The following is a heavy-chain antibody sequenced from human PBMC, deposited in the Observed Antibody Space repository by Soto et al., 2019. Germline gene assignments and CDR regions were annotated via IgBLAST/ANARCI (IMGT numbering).Heavy chain of an antibody. Sequence: ASVKVSCKASGGTFSSYAISWVRQAPGQGLEWMGGIIPIFGTANYAQKFQGRVTITADESTSTAYMELSSLRSEDTAVYYCARGAAPPRDYYYYYGMDVWGQGTTVTVSS. CDR3: ARGAAPPRDYYYYYGMDV. D-gene: IGHD6-6*01. V-gene: IGHV1-69*13. J-gene: IGHJ6*02. CDR2: IIPIFGTA. CDR1: GGTFSSYA.